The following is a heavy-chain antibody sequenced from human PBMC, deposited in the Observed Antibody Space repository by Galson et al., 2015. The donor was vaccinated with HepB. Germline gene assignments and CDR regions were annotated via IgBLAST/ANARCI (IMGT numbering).Heavy chain of an antibody. CDR1: GGTFSSYT. J-gene: IGHJ4*02. CDR3: TRDLSSGWYTYYFDY. Sequence: SVKVSCKASGGTFSSYTISWVRQAPGQGLEWMGRIIPILGIANYAQKFQGRVTITADKSTSTAYMELSSLRSEDTAVYYCTRDLSSGWYTYYFDYWGQGTLVTVSS. V-gene: IGHV1-69*04. D-gene: IGHD6-19*01. CDR2: IIPILGIA.